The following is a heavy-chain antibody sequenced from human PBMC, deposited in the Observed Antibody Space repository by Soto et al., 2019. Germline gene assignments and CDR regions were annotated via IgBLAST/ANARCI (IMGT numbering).Heavy chain of an antibody. D-gene: IGHD6-13*01. CDR1: GFTFSSYS. J-gene: IGHJ6*02. CDR2: ISSSSSTI. CDR3: ARVAAAGPRRGYGMDV. Sequence: GGSLRLSCAASGFTFSSYSMNWVRQAPGKGLEWVSYISSSSSTIYYADSVKGRFTISRDNAKNSLYLQMNSLRDEDTAVYYCARVAAAGPRRGYGMDVWGQGTTVTVSS. V-gene: IGHV3-48*02.